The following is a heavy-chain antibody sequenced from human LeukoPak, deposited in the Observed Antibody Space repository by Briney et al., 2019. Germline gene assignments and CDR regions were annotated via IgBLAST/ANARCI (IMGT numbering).Heavy chain of an antibody. J-gene: IGHJ4*02. CDR3: ARDRRNDVDY. D-gene: IGHD1-1*01. V-gene: IGHV4-39*07. Sequence: SETLSLTCTVTGGSISSSSYYWGGIRQPPGKGLEWIGSIYYSGSTYYNPSLKSRVTISVDTSKNQFSLKLSSVTAADTAAYYCARDRRNDVDYWGQGTLVTVSS. CDR2: IYYSGST. CDR1: GGSISSSSYY.